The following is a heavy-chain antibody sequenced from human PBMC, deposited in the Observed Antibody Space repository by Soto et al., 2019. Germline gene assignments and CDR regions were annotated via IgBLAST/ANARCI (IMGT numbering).Heavy chain of an antibody. J-gene: IGHJ5*02. CDR2: INPSGGST. D-gene: IGHD6-13*01. V-gene: IGHV1-46*01. Sequence: GASVKGSCKASGYTYTSYYMHWVRQAPGQGLEWMGIINPSGGSTSYAQKFQGRVTMTRDTSTSTVYMQLRSLRSEDTAVYYCAIEVGRSNQFDLWGQGTMVTVSS. CDR1: GYTYTSYY. CDR3: AIEVGRSNQFDL.